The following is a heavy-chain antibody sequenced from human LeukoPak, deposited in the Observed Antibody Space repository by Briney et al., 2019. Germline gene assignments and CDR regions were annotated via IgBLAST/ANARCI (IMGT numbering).Heavy chain of an antibody. CDR1: GGSFSGYY. J-gene: IGHJ6*02. V-gene: IGHV4-34*01. CDR2: INHSGST. D-gene: IGHD5-18*01. Sequence: PSETLSLTCAVYGGSFSGYYWSWIRQPPGKGLEWIGEINHSGSTNYNPSLKTRVTISVDTSKNQFSLKLSSVTAADTAVYYCARDRGGYSYGFNYYYGMDVWGQGTTVTVSS. CDR3: ARDRGGYSYGFNYYYGMDV.